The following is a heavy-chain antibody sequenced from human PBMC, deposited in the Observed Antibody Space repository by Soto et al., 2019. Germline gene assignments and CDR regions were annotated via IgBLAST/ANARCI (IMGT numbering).Heavy chain of an antibody. Sequence: EVQLVQSGAEVKKPGESLRISCKGSGYSFTSYWISWVRQMPGKGLEWMGRIDPSDSYTNYNPSFQGHVTISADKSISTAYLQWSSLKASDTAMYYCARLQPAAGDNDLTFDYWGQGTLVTVSS. J-gene: IGHJ4*02. D-gene: IGHD6-13*01. CDR1: GYSFTSYW. CDR2: IDPSDSYT. V-gene: IGHV5-10-1*01. CDR3: ARLQPAAGDNDLTFDY.